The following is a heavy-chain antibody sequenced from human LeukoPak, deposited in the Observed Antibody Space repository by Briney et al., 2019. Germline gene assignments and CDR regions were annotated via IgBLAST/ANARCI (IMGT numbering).Heavy chain of an antibody. CDR3: ARTASGWYFDY. Sequence: GGSLRLSCAVSGFAFGSEAMSWVRQAPGRGLEWVSVTYTGGTTYYADSVKGRFTISRDNSKNTLYLQMNSLRAEDTAVYYCARTASGWYFDYWGQGTLVTVSS. CDR2: TYTGGTT. CDR1: GFAFGSEA. D-gene: IGHD6-25*01. V-gene: IGHV3-66*01. J-gene: IGHJ4*02.